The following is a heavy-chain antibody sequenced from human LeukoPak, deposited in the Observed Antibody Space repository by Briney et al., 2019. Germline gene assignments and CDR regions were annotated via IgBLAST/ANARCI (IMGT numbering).Heavy chain of an antibody. D-gene: IGHD2-15*01. CDR2: IDASGNT. V-gene: IGHV4-4*07. J-gene: IGHJ4*02. CDR3: AREGCSGGVCYFDY. Sequence: SETLSLTCTVSGGSISYYYWTWIRRPAGKGLEWIGRIDASGNTKYTPSLRSRVTLSIDTSGQQFSLKLSSVTAADTAVYFCAREGCSGGVCYFDYWGRGTLVTVSS. CDR1: GGSISYYY.